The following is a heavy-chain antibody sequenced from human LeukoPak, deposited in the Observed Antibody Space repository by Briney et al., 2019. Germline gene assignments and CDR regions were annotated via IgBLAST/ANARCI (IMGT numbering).Heavy chain of an antibody. Sequence: SQTLSLTCTVSGGSISSGSYYWSWIRQPAGKGLEWIGRVYTSGSTNYNPSLKSRVTISVDTSKNQFPLKLSSVTAADTAVYYCAGDSSGWNWYFDLWGRGTLVTVSS. V-gene: IGHV4-61*02. CDR1: GGSISSGSYY. CDR3: AGDSSGWNWYFDL. J-gene: IGHJ2*01. D-gene: IGHD6-19*01. CDR2: VYTSGST.